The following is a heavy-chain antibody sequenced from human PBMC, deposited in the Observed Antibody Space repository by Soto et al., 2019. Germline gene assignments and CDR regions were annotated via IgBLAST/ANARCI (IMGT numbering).Heavy chain of an antibody. J-gene: IGHJ6*02. V-gene: IGHV1-2*04. Sequence: ASVKVSCKASGYTFTSYAMHWVRQAPGQGLEWMGWINPNSGGTNYAQKFQGWVTMTRDTSISTAYMELSRLRSDDTAVYYCARDRPHYYDTAYYGMDVWGQGTTVTVSS. CDR2: INPNSGGT. CDR3: ARDRPHYYDTAYYGMDV. CDR1: GYTFTSYA. D-gene: IGHD3-22*01.